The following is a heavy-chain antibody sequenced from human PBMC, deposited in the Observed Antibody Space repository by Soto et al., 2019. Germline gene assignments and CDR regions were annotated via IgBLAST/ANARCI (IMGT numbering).Heavy chain of an antibody. J-gene: IGHJ4*02. Sequence: QVQLVASGGGVVQPGRSLRLSCAASGFTFSSYGMHWVRQAPGKGLEWGAVIWYDGSNKYYADSVKGRFTISRDNSKNTLYLQMNSLRAEDTAVYYCARDGHYYGSGSYYPYWGQGTLVTVSS. D-gene: IGHD3-10*01. CDR2: IWYDGSNK. V-gene: IGHV3-33*01. CDR1: GFTFSSYG. CDR3: ARDGHYYGSGSYYPY.